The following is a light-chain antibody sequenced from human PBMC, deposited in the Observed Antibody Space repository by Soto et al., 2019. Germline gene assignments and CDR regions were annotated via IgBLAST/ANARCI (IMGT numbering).Light chain of an antibody. CDR2: GAS. CDR1: QSVSSN. Sequence: EIVMTQSPATLSVSPGERATLSCRASQSVSSNLAWYQQKPGQAPRLLIYGASARATGVSVRFSGSGSGTEFTLTNSSLQSEDFAVYYCQQYNNWPRTFGQGTKVEIK. J-gene: IGKJ1*01. V-gene: IGKV3-15*01. CDR3: QQYNNWPRT.